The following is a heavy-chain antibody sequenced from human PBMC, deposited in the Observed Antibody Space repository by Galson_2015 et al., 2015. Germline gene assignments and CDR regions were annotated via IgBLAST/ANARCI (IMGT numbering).Heavy chain of an antibody. Sequence: SLRLSCAASGFSFSRFWMSWVRQAPGKGLVWVANINYGGSEGYYVDSVKGRFTVSRDNAENSVYLQMNSLRAEDTAVYFCARSEVTASVDDWGHGTLVTVSS. CDR2: INYGGSEG. V-gene: IGHV3-7*01. CDR3: ARSEVTASVDD. D-gene: IGHD2-15*01. J-gene: IGHJ4*01. CDR1: GFSFSRFW.